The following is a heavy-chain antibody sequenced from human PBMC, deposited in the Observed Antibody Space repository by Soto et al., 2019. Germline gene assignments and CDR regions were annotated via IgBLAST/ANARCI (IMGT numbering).Heavy chain of an antibody. V-gene: IGHV1-46*01. J-gene: IGHJ3*01. D-gene: IGHD3-22*01. Sequence: QVQLLQSGAEVKRPGASVNVSCKAFGYTFTTYYMHWVRQAPGQGLEWMGMINPTSGSTTYAQNFQGRVTMTRDKSTRTVYMELSTLRYEDTAVYYCARDRGYYYDSSGIGAFDVWGQGTMVTVSS. CDR1: GYTFTTYY. CDR3: ARDRGYYYDSSGIGAFDV. CDR2: INPTSGST.